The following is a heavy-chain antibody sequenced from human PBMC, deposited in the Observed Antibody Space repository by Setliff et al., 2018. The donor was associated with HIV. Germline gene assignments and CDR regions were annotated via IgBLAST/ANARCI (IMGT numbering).Heavy chain of an antibody. Sequence: ASVKVSCKASRYTFTDYYMHWVRQAPGQGLEWMGWINPNNGDTNYAQHFQDRVSMTRDTSISTVYMELSRLGSDDTAVYYCARSGAGYSTGPLYYYMDVRGKGTTVTVSS. CDR3: ARSGAGYSTGPLYYYMDV. CDR1: RYTFTDYY. D-gene: IGHD5-18*01. J-gene: IGHJ6*03. CDR2: INPNNGDT. V-gene: IGHV1-2*02.